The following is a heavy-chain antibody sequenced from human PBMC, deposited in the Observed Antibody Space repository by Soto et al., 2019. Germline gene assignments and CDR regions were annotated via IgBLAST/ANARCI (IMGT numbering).Heavy chain of an antibody. J-gene: IGHJ5*02. CDR1: GGSISSSNW. Sequence: QVQLQESGPGLVKPSGTLSLTCAVSGGSISSSNWWSWVRQPPGKGLEWIGEIYHSGSTNYNPSRTHRVTIPVDKSKNQFPPKLSSVTAADTAVYYCASVWTTVTNWFDPWGQGTLVTVSS. CDR3: ASVWTTVTNWFDP. V-gene: IGHV4-4*02. D-gene: IGHD4-17*01. CDR2: IYHSGST.